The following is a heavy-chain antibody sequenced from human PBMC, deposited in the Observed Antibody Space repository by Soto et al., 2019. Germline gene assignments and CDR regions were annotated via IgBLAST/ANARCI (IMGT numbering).Heavy chain of an antibody. CDR2: ISSSSSTI. D-gene: IGHD1-7*01. CDR1: GFTFSSYS. CDR3: ARMGLLDYMDV. V-gene: IGHV3-48*01. J-gene: IGHJ6*03. Sequence: QTGGSLKLSCAASGFTFSSYSMNWVRQAPGKGLEWVSYISSSSSTIYYADSVKGRFTISRDNAKNSLYLQMNSLRAEDTAVYYCARMGLLDYMDVWGKGTTVTVSS.